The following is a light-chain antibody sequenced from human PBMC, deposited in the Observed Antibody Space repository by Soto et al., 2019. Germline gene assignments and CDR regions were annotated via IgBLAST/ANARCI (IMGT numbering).Light chain of an antibody. CDR1: QSVSSSY. J-gene: IGKJ2*01. CDR3: QQYGSSPMYT. V-gene: IGKV3-20*01. CDR2: GAS. Sequence: EIVLTQSPGTLSLSPGERATLSCRASQSVSSSYLAWYQQQPGQAPRLLIYGASSRATGIPDRFSGSGSGTDSNFTISRLELEDFEVYYCQQYGSSPMYTFGQGTKLEIK.